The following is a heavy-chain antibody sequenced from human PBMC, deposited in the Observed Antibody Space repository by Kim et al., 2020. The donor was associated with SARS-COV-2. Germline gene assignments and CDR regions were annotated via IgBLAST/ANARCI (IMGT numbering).Heavy chain of an antibody. CDR3: ARDIGTRGFDP. CDR2: I. D-gene: IGHD1-1*01. Sequence: IYYADSVKGRFTISRDNAKNSLYLQMNSLRAEDTAVYYCARDIGTRGFDPWGQGTLVTVSS. J-gene: IGHJ5*02. V-gene: IGHV3-11*01.